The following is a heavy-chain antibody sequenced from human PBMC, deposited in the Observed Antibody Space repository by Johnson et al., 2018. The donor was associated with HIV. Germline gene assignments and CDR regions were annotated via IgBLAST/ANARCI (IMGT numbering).Heavy chain of an antibody. J-gene: IGHJ3*02. CDR3: ARYCSGGSCYSADAFDI. V-gene: IGHV3-30*04. CDR1: GFTFSSYA. Sequence: VQLVESGGGVVQPGRSLRLSCAASGFTFSSYAMHWVRPAPGKGLEWVANINQDGSEKYYVDSVKGRFTISRDNSKNTLYLQMNSLRAEDTAVYYCARYCSGGSCYSADAFDIWGQGTMVTVSS. CDR2: INQDGSEK. D-gene: IGHD2-15*01.